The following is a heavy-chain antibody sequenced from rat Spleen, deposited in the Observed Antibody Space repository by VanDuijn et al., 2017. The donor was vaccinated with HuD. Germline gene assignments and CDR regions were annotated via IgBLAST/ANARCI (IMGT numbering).Heavy chain of an antibody. CDR2: ITNTGGST. D-gene: IGHD1-11*01. J-gene: IGHJ2*01. CDR1: GFTFNNYW. Sequence: EVQLVESGGGLVQPGRSLKLSCVASGFTFNNYWMTWIRQAPGKGLEWVASITNTGGSTYYPDSGKGRFTISRDNAKSTLYLQMNSLRSEDTATYYCTRAGGGLRYFDYWGQGVMVTVSS. V-gene: IGHV5-31*01. CDR3: TRAGGGLRYFDY.